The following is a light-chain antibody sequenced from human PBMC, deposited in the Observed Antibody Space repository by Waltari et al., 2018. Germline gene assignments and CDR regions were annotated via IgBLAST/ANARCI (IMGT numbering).Light chain of an antibody. CDR3: QQSYTIPT. J-gene: IGKJ2*01. Sequence: DIHLTQSPSSLSASVGVRLIITCRASKNIGIYLNWYQHKEGNAPKPLIVVASTLSSGVPSRISGSGSGTDFTRTISNLQPEDSATYYCQQSYTIPTFGQGTRLEI. CDR1: KNIGIY. V-gene: IGKV1-39*01. CDR2: VAS.